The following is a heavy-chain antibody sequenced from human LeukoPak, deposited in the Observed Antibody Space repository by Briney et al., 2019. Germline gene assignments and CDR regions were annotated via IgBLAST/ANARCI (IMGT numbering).Heavy chain of an antibody. CDR2: INHSGST. Sequence: SETLCLACAVYGGSFSGYYWSWIRQPPGKGLEWIGEINHSGSTNYNPSLKSRVTISVDTSKNQLSLKLSSVTAADTAVYYCAVIYNFWSDYRRDYWGQGTLLTVSS. J-gene: IGHJ4*02. D-gene: IGHD3-3*01. V-gene: IGHV4-34*01. CDR1: GGSFSGYY. CDR3: AVIYNFWSDYRRDY.